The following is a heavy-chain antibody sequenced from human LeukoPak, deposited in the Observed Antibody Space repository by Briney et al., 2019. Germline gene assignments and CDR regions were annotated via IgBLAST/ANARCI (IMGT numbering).Heavy chain of an antibody. CDR2: SSSDGTTK. CDR3: ARDLFSGSYYGVNY. J-gene: IGHJ4*02. D-gene: IGHD1-26*01. Sequence: PGGSLRLSCAASGFTFSSYVLHWVRQAPGEGLEWVALSSSDGTTKYNADSVEGRFTISRDNAKNSLYLQMNSLRAEDTAVYYCARDLFSGSYYGVNYWGQGTLVTVSS. V-gene: IGHV3-30*04. CDR1: GFTFSSYV.